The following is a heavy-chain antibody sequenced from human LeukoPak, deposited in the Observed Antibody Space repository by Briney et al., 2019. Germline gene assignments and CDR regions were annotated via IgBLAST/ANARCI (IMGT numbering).Heavy chain of an antibody. CDR2: IHYSGST. V-gene: IGHV4-59*08. CDR1: GGSISNYY. J-gene: IGHJ4*02. Sequence: SETLSLTCTASGGSISNYYWSWIRQPPGKGLEWIGDIHYSGSTNDNPSLKSRVAISIDTSKNQFSLNLNSVTAADTAVYYRARNGGSGWSDYWGQGILVTVSS. D-gene: IGHD6-19*01. CDR3: ARNGGSGWSDY.